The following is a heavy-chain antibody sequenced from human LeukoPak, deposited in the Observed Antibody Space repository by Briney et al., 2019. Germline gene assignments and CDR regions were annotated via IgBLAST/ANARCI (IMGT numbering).Heavy chain of an antibody. CDR2: INHSGST. D-gene: IGHD5-18*01. CDR3: ARAGDKRGYSYGYFDY. V-gene: IGHV4-34*01. CDR1: GESFSGYY. J-gene: IGHJ4*02. Sequence: SETLSLTCAVYGESFSGYYWSWIRQPPGKGLEWIGEINHSGSTNYNPSLKSRVTISVDTSKNQFSLKLSSVTAADTAVYYCARAGDKRGYSYGYFDYWGQGTLVTVSS.